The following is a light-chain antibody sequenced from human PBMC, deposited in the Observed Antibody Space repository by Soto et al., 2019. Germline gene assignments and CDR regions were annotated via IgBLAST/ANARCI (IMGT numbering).Light chain of an antibody. Sequence: DIRMSQSPSSVPASVGVRVTITGQASQDISNYLNWYQQKPGKAPKLLIYHAPKLETGVPSRFSGSGSGTDFTFTISSLQPEDIATYYCQPYDNLRLLVGGGTKVDIK. CDR3: QPYDNLRLL. CDR1: QDISNY. V-gene: IGKV1-33*01. CDR2: HAP. J-gene: IGKJ4*01.